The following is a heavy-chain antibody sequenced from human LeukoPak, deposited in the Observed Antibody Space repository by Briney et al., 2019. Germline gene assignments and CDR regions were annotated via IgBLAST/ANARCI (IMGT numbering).Heavy chain of an antibody. V-gene: IGHV4-59*01. CDR1: GGSISSYY. Sequence: SETLSLTCTVSGGSISSYYWSWIRQPPGKGLEWIGYIYYSGSTNYNPSLKSRVTISVDTSKNQFSLKLSSVTAADTAVYYCARDGHYYYESSGPWYFDLWGRGTLVTVSS. CDR3: ARDGHYYYESSGPWYFDL. CDR2: IYYSGST. D-gene: IGHD3-22*01. J-gene: IGHJ2*01.